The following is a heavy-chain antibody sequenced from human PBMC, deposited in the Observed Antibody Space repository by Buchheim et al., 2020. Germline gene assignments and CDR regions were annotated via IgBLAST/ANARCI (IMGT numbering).Heavy chain of an antibody. D-gene: IGHD6-19*01. V-gene: IGHV3-23*01. J-gene: IGHJ3*02. CDR3: ARSALGQWLVLVGVFDI. CDR1: GFTFSSYA. CDR2: ISGSGGST. Sequence: EVQLLESGGGLVQPGGSLRLSCAASGFTFSSYAMSWVRQAPGKGLEWVSAISGSGGSTYYADSVKGRFPISRDNSKPPMYLQMNSLRAEDTAVYYCARSALGQWLVLVGVFDIWGQGT.